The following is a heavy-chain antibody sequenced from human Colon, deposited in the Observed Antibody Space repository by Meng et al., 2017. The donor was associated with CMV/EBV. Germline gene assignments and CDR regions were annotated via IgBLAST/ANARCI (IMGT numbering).Heavy chain of an antibody. CDR1: EYNFTNYW. D-gene: IGHD3-3*01. CDR2: IYFGGSDI. Sequence: KVPCKASEYNFTNYWIGWVRQMPGKGLEWMGIIYFGGSDIRYSPSFRGQVTISADKFISTAYLQWSSLKASDTAIYYCAGISDFWSGKNWFDPWGQGTLVTVSS. CDR3: AGISDFWSGKNWFDP. J-gene: IGHJ5*02. V-gene: IGHV5-51*01.